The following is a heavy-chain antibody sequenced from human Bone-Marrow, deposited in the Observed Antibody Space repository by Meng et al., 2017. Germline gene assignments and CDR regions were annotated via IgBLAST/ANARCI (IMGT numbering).Heavy chain of an antibody. CDR1: GYTFTSYG. CDR2: ISAYNGNT. D-gene: IGHD3-10*01. V-gene: IGHV1-18*01. J-gene: IGHJ6*02. CDR3: ARVPPWFGGPLDYYYYGMDV. Sequence: ASVKVSCKASGYTFTSYGISWVRQAPGQGLEWMGWISAYNGNTNYAQKLQGRVTMTTDTSTSTAYMELRSLRSDDTAVYYCARVPPWFGGPLDYYYYGMDVWGQGTTVTVSS.